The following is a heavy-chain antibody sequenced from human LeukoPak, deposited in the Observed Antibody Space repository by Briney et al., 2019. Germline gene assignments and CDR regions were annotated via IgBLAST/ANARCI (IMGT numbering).Heavy chain of an antibody. CDR2: IRYDGSNK. CDR1: GFTFSSYG. Sequence: GGSLRLSCAASGFTFSSYGMHWVRQAPGKGLEWVAFIRYDGSNKYYADSVRGRFTVSRDSSKNTLYLQMNSLRAEDTAVYYCSGGGTAAGIFDYWGQGTLVTVSS. V-gene: IGHV3-30*02. CDR3: SGGGTAAGIFDY. J-gene: IGHJ4*02. D-gene: IGHD6-13*01.